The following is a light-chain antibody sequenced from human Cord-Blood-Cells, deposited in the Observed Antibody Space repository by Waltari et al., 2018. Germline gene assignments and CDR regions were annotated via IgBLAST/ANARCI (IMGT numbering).Light chain of an antibody. V-gene: IGLV2-14*01. Sequence: QSALTQSASVSGSPGQSLTISCTGTSSDVGGHNYVSWYQQHPGKAPHLMIYDVSKRPSGVSNRFSGSKSGNTASLTISGLQAEDEADYYCSSYTSSSTLVFGGGTKLTVL. CDR2: DVS. CDR1: SSDVGGHNY. CDR3: SSYTSSSTLV. J-gene: IGLJ3*02.